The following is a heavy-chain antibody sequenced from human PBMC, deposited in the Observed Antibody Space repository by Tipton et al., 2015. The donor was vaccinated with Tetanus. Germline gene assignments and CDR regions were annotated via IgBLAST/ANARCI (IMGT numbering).Heavy chain of an antibody. CDR3: ARGGDNLTSQRPTGRWFDP. D-gene: IGHD1-1*01. CDR2: ISSRGST. J-gene: IGHJ5*02. V-gene: IGHV4-31*03. CDR1: GGSVSSGAYC. Sequence: TLSLTCTVSGGSVSSGAYCWSWIRQHPGKGLESIGCISSRGSTYYNPSLTSRVSISVDTSKNQFSLKLTSVTAADTAIYYCARGGDNLTSQRPTGRWFDPWGHGTLVTVSS.